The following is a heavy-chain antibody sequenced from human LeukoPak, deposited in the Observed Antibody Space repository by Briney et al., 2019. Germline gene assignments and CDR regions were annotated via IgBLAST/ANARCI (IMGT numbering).Heavy chain of an antibody. Sequence: GGSLRLSCAASGFTFSSYWMSWVRQAPGKGLEWVANIKQDGSEKYYVDSVRGRFTISRDNAKNSLYLQMNSLRAEDTAVYYCARGQYSSSWYGEYYYYYGMDVWGQGTTVTVSS. CDR2: IKQDGSEK. CDR3: ARGQYSSSWYGEYYYYYGMDV. CDR1: GFTFSSYW. V-gene: IGHV3-7*01. D-gene: IGHD6-13*01. J-gene: IGHJ6*02.